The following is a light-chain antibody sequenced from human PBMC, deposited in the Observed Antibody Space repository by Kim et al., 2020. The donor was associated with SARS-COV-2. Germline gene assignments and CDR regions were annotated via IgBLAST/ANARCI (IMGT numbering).Light chain of an antibody. Sequence: QSALTQPASVSGAPGQSITISCAGTTSDIGAYDFVSWYQHHAGKVPKLIIYDVTNRPSGVSGHFSGSKSGNTASLTISGLQAEDEADYFCCSYTTTNTSVFGGGTKVTVL. V-gene: IGLV2-14*03. J-gene: IGLJ2*01. CDR3: CSYTTTNTSV. CDR1: TSDIGAYDF. CDR2: DVT.